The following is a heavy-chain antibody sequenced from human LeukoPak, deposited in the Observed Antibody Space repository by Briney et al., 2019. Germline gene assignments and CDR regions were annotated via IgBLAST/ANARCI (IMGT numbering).Heavy chain of an antibody. CDR3: NDYYFDY. Sequence: GGSLRLSCAASGFTFSSYAMHWVRQAPGKGLEWVAVISYDGSNKYYADSVKGRFTISRDNSKNTLYLQMNSLRAEDTAVYYCNDYYFDYWGQGTLVTVSS. CDR2: ISYDGSNK. V-gene: IGHV3-30-3*01. CDR1: GFTFSSYA. D-gene: IGHD1-1*01. J-gene: IGHJ4*02.